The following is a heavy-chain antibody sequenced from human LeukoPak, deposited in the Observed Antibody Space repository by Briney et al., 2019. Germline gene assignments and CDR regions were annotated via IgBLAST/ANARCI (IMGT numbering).Heavy chain of an antibody. CDR3: ARRARPRNRASWFDP. D-gene: IGHD1-14*01. CDR1: GGSISSSSYY. Sequence: SETLSLTCTVSGGSISSSSYYWGWIRQPPGKGLEWIGSIYYSGSTYYNPSLKSRVTISVDTSKNQFSLKLSSVTAADTAVYYCARRARPRNRASWFDPWGQGTLVTVSS. V-gene: IGHV4-39*01. J-gene: IGHJ5*02. CDR2: IYYSGST.